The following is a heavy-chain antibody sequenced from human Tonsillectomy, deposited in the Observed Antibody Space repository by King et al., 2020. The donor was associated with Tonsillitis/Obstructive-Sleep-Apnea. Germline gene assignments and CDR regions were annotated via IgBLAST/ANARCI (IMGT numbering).Heavy chain of an antibody. V-gene: IGHV1-46*01. CDR2: INSSGCST. CDR3: AREGTTVTDFDY. D-gene: IGHD4-17*01. Sequence: QLVQSGAEVKKPGASVKVSCNASGYTFTNYYMHWVRQAPGQGLEWMGIINSSGCSTSYAQKFQGRVTMTRDTSTSTVYMELSSLRSEDTAVYYCAREGTTVTDFDYWGQGTLVTVSS. J-gene: IGHJ4*02. CDR1: GYTFTNYY.